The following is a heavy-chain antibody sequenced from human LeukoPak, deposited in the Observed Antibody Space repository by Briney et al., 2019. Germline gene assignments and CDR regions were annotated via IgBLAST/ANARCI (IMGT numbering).Heavy chain of an antibody. CDR3: ARLVDTAGGWFDP. Sequence: PSETLSLTCTVSGGSISSYYWSRIRQPPGKGLEWIGYIYYSGSTNYNPSLKSRVTISVDTSKNQFSLKLSSVTAADTAVYYCARLVDTAGGWFDPWGQGTLVTVSS. J-gene: IGHJ5*02. D-gene: IGHD5-18*01. CDR2: IYYSGST. V-gene: IGHV4-59*08. CDR1: GGSISSYY.